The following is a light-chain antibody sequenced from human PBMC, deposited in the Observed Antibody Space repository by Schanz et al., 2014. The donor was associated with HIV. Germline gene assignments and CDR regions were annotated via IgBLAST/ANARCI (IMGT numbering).Light chain of an antibody. Sequence: EIVMTQSPATLSVSPGERATLSCRASQSVSNNLVWYQQKPGQAPRLLIYGPSTRATGIPARFTGSGSGTDFTLTISSLQSEDFAVYYCQQYNNWPRTFGQGTKVEIK. CDR3: QQYNNWPRT. V-gene: IGKV3-15*01. J-gene: IGKJ1*01. CDR1: QSVSNN. CDR2: GPS.